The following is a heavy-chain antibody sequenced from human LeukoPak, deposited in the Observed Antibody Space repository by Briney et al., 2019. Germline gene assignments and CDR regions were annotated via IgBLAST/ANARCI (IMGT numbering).Heavy chain of an antibody. D-gene: IGHD6-19*01. CDR1: GGSMTSYY. CDR2: IYYSGSI. J-gene: IGHJ4*02. Sequence: SETLSLTCTVSGGSMTSYYWSWIRQPPGKGLEWLGYIYYSGSINYNPSLKSRVTISIDTSKNQFSLKLTSVTAEDTAVYYCARDRYGAVDYWGQGTLVTVSS. CDR3: ARDRYGAVDY. V-gene: IGHV4-59*01.